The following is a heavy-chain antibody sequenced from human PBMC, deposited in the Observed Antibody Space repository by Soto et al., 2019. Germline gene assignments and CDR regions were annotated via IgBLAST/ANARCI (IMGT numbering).Heavy chain of an antibody. V-gene: IGHV1-69*13. CDR2: IIPIFGTA. Sequence: SVKVSCKASGGTFSSYAISWVRQAPGQGLEWMGGIIPIFGTANYAQKFQGRVTITADESTSTAYMELSSLRSEDTAVYYCASQNPMSIAAPTNAFDIWGQGTMVTVSS. J-gene: IGHJ3*02. CDR3: ASQNPMSIAAPTNAFDI. D-gene: IGHD6-6*01. CDR1: GGTFSSYA.